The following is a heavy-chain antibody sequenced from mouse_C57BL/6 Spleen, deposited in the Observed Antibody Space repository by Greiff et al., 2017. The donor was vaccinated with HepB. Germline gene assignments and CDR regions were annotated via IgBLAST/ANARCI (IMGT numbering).Heavy chain of an antibody. CDR3: ARLITTVVPFDY. CDR1: GYTFTSYW. Sequence: QVHVKQPGAELVRPGTSVKLSCKASGYTFTSYWMHWVKQRPGQGLEWIGVIDPSDSYTNYNQKFKGKATLTVDTSSSTAYMQLSSLTSEDSAVYYCARLITTVVPFDYWGQGTTLTVSS. V-gene: IGHV1-59*01. D-gene: IGHD1-1*01. CDR2: IDPSDSYT. J-gene: IGHJ2*01.